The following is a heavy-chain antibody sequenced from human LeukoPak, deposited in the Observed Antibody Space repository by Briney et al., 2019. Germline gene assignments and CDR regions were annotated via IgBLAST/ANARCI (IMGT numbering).Heavy chain of an antibody. V-gene: IGHV4-34*01. Sequence: SETLSLTCAVYGGSFSGYYWSWIRQPPGKGLEWIGEINHSGSTNYNPSLKSRVTISVDTSKNQFSLKLSSVTAADTAVYYCARGLNWFDPWGQGTLVTVSS. CDR2: INHSGST. CDR3: ARGLNWFDP. J-gene: IGHJ5*02. CDR1: GGSFSGYY.